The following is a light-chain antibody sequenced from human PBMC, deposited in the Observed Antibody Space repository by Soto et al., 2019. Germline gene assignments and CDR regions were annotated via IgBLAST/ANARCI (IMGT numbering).Light chain of an antibody. CDR3: QQYYNWPPLT. CDR2: AAS. J-gene: IGKJ4*01. CDR1: QSVGSN. Sequence: EVVMKQSPATLSVSPGERATLSCRASQSVGSNLAWYQQKPGRAPRLLIYAASTRATGIPARFSGSGSGTEFTLTISSLQSEDFAVYYCQQYYNWPPLTFGGGPKVDIK. V-gene: IGKV3-15*01.